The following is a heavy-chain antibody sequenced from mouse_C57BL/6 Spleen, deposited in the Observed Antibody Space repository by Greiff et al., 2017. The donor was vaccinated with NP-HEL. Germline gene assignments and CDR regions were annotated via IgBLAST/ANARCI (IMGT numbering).Heavy chain of an antibody. D-gene: IGHD1-1*01. CDR3: ARSFYGSSSWFAY. V-gene: IGHV1-39*01. Sequence: VQLKESGPELVKPGASVKISCKASGYSFTDYNMNWVKQSNGKSLEWIGVINPNYGTASYNQKFKGKATLTVDQSSSTAYMQLNSLTSEDSAVYYCARSFYGSSSWFAYWGQGTLVTVSA. J-gene: IGHJ3*01. CDR1: GYSFTDYN. CDR2: INPNYGTA.